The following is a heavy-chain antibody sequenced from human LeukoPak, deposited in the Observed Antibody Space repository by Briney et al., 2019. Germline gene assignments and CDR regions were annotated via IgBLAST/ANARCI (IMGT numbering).Heavy chain of an antibody. CDR3: ARDVYSSSFAFDI. V-gene: IGHV3-30-3*01. CDR2: ISYDGSNK. J-gene: IGHJ3*02. D-gene: IGHD6-6*01. CDR1: GFTFSSYA. Sequence: PGRSLRLSCAASGFTFSSYAMHWVRQAPGKGLEWVAVISYDGSNKYYADSVKGRFTISRDNSKNTLYLQMNSLRAEDTAVYYCARDVYSSSFAFDIWGQGTMVTVSS.